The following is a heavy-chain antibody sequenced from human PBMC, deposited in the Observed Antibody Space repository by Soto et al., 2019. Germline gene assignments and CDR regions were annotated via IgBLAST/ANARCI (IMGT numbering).Heavy chain of an antibody. V-gene: IGHV3-48*01. J-gene: IGHJ2*01. CDR1: GFTFSSYS. D-gene: IGHD2-15*01. Sequence: EVQLVESGGGLVQPGGSLRLSCAASGFTFSSYSRNWVRQAPGKGLEGVSYISSSSSTIYYADSVKGRFTISRDNAKNSLYLQMTSLRAEDTAVYYCASSPEGYCSGGSCYSGYWYFDLWGRGTLVTVSS. CDR3: ASSPEGYCSGGSCYSGYWYFDL. CDR2: ISSSSSTI.